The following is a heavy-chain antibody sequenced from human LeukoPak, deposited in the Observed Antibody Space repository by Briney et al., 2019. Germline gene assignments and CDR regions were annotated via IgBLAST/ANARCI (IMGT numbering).Heavy chain of an antibody. Sequence: SQTLSLTCAISGDSVSSNSAAWNWIRQSPSRGLEWLGRTYYRSKWYNDYAVSVKSRITINPDTSKNQFSLQMKFVTPEDTAVYYCARDYYYDSSGYYSRFDHWGQGTLVTVSS. CDR3: ARDYYYDSSGYYSRFDH. D-gene: IGHD3-22*01. J-gene: IGHJ4*02. V-gene: IGHV6-1*01. CDR2: TYYRSKWYN. CDR1: GDSVSSNSAA.